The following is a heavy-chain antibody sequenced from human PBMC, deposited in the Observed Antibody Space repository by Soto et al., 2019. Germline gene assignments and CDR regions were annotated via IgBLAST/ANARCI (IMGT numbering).Heavy chain of an antibody. CDR1: GYTFTSYD. CDR2: MNPNSGNT. V-gene: IGHV1-8*01. J-gene: IGHJ6*04. CDR3: ARLGSSRSWYYYYYYGMYV. Sequence: QVQLVQSGAEVKKPGASVKVSCKPSGYTFTSYDINWVRQATGQGLEWRGWMNPNSGNTGYAQKFQGRVTMTRNTSTSTSSMELSSLRSEDTAVYYCARLGSSRSWYYYYYYGMYVWGKGTTVTVSS. D-gene: IGHD6-13*01.